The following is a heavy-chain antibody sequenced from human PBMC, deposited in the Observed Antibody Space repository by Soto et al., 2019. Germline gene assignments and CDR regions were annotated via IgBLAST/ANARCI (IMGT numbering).Heavy chain of an antibody. CDR1: GGSISSGDYY. J-gene: IGHJ4*02. D-gene: IGHD3-9*01. CDR2: IYYSGST. Sequence: SETLSLTCTVSGGSISSGDYYWSWIRQPPGKGLEWIGYIYYSGSTYYNPSLKSRVTISVDTSKNQFSLKLSSVTAADTAVYYCARVDILTGYYRRYFDYWGQGPRSPSP. CDR3: ARVDILTGYYRRYFDY. V-gene: IGHV4-30-4*01.